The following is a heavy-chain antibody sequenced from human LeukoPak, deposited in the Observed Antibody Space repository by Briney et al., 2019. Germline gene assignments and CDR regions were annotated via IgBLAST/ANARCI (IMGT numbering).Heavy chain of an antibody. CDR1: GGTFSSYA. CDR2: IIPIFGTA. Sequence: ASVKVSCKASGGTFSSYAISWVRQAPGQGLEWMGGIIPIFGTANYAQKFQGRVTITADESTSTAYMELSSLRSEDTAVYYCARARLGSIAARPDGDYYYYYMDVWGKGTTVTVSS. CDR3: ARARLGSIAARPDGDYYYYYMDV. V-gene: IGHV1-69*13. J-gene: IGHJ6*03. D-gene: IGHD6-6*01.